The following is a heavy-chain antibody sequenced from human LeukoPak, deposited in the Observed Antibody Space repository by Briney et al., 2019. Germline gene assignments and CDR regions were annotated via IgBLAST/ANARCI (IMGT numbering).Heavy chain of an antibody. V-gene: IGHV3-30*18. D-gene: IGHD3-10*01. CDR1: GFTFSSYA. Sequence: PGGSLRLSCAASGFTFSSYAMSWVRQAPGKGLEWVAVISYDGSNKYYADSVKGRFTISRDNSKNTLYLQMNSLRAEDTAVYYCAKDTTITMVRPLFDPWGQGTLVTVSS. CDR3: AKDTTITMVRPLFDP. J-gene: IGHJ5*02. CDR2: ISYDGSNK.